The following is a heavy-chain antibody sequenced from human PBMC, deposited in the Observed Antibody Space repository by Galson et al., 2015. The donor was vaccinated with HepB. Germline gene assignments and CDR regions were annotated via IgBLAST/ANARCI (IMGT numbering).Heavy chain of an antibody. V-gene: IGHV5-51*03. CDR3: ARLVDTAMPPKWIDAFAI. CDR1: GYSFTSYW. CDR2: IYPGDSDT. Sequence: QSGAEVKKPGESLKISCKGSGYSFTSYWIGWVRQMPGKGLEWMGIIYPGDSDTRYSPSFQGQVTISADKSISTAYLQWSSLKASDTAMYYCARLVDTAMPPKWIDAFAIWGKGTMVTVSS. J-gene: IGHJ3*02. D-gene: IGHD5-18*01.